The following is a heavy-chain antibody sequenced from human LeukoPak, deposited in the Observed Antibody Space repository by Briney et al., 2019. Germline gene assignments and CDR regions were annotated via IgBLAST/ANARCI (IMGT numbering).Heavy chain of an antibody. V-gene: IGHV3-23*01. CDR3: AKGHYYGSGSLDY. CDR1: GFTFSSYG. D-gene: IGHD3-10*01. Sequence: GGSLRLSCAASGFTFSSYGMSWVRRAPGKGLEWVSAIGGRDGSTYYADSVKGRFTISRDNSKNTLYVQMNSLRAEDTAVYYCAKGHYYGSGSLDYWGQGTLVTVSS. CDR2: IGGRDGST. J-gene: IGHJ4*02.